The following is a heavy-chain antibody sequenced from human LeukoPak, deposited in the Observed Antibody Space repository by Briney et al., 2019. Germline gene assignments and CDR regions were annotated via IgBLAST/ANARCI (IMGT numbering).Heavy chain of an antibody. D-gene: IGHD3-10*02. CDR3: ARDPNVLGITPYYFDF. J-gene: IGHJ4*02. Sequence: PGGPLRLSCAASGFTFSSYEMNWVRQAPGKGLEWVSYISSSGSTIYYANSVKGRFTISRDNAKNSPFLKTDTLRGDDTGIYYCARDPNVLGITPYYFDFWGQGTLVAVSS. CDR1: GFTFSSYE. CDR2: ISSSGSTI. V-gene: IGHV3-48*03.